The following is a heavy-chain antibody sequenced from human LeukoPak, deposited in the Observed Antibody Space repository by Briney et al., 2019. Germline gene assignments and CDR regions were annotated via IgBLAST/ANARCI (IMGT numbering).Heavy chain of an antibody. CDR1: GFTFDDYA. CDR2: ISWNSGSI. CDR3: AKGGYCSSTSCYRARGFDY. Sequence: GGSLRLSCAASGFTFDDYAMHWVRQAPGKGLEWVSGISWNSGSIGYADSVKGRFTISRDNAKNSLYLQMNSLRAEDMALYYCAKGGYCSSTSCYRARGFDYWGQGTLVTVSS. V-gene: IGHV3-9*03. D-gene: IGHD2-2*02. J-gene: IGHJ4*02.